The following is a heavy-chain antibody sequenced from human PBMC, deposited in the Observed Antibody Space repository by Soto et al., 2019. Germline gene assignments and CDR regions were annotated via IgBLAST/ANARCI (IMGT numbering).Heavy chain of an antibody. Sequence: QVQLVQSGAEVKKPGASVKVSCKASGYTFTTYGISWVRQAPGQGLEWMGWISAYNGNTKYAQKLQGRVTMTTDTSPSTAYMELRSLISDDTAVYYCARDPGTYSGSYRYWGQGTLVTVSS. CDR2: ISAYNGNT. CDR1: GYTFTTYG. V-gene: IGHV1-18*04. D-gene: IGHD1-26*01. CDR3: ARDPGTYSGSYRY. J-gene: IGHJ4*02.